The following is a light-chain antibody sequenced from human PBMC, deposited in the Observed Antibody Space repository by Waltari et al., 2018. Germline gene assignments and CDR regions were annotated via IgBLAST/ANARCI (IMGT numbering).Light chain of an antibody. J-gene: IGKJ2*03. CDR2: KAS. Sequence: DIQMTQSPSSLSASVGDRVTITCRASVNVNNFLNWYPQKPGKAPKLLIYKASTLQSGVPSRFSGSGSGTDFTLTINTMQSEDVATYYCQQNFRTPYSFGQGTKVEIK. CDR1: VNVNNF. V-gene: IGKV1-39*01. CDR3: QQNFRTPYS.